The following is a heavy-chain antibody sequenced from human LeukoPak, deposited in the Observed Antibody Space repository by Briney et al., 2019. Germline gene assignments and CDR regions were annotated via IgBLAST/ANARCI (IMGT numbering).Heavy chain of an antibody. Sequence: PGGSLRLSCAASGFTFSSYAMHWVRQAPGKGLEWVAVISYDGSNKYYADSVKGRFTISRDNSKNTLYLQMNSLRAEDTAVYYCAREGAMVRGVKTGWFDPWGQGTLVTVSS. V-gene: IGHV3-30*04. D-gene: IGHD3-10*01. J-gene: IGHJ5*02. CDR3: AREGAMVRGVKTGWFDP. CDR2: ISYDGSNK. CDR1: GFTFSSYA.